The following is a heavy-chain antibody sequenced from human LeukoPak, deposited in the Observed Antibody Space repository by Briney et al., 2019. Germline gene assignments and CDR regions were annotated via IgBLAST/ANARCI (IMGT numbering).Heavy chain of an antibody. CDR1: GYTFTGYY. D-gene: IGHD3-9*01. CDR2: INPNSGGT. Sequence: ASVKVSRKASGYTFTGYYMHWVRQAPGRGLEWMGWINPNSGGTNYAQKFQGRVTMTRDTSISTAYMELSRLRSDDTAVYYCARARGYFDWLPPFDYWGQGTLVTVSS. CDR3: ARARGYFDWLPPFDY. J-gene: IGHJ4*02. V-gene: IGHV1-2*02.